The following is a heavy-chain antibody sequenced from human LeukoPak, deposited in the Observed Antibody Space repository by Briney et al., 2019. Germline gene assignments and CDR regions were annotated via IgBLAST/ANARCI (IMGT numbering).Heavy chain of an antibody. D-gene: IGHD3-22*01. J-gene: IGHJ4*02. CDR3: ARDWDSSGYLDY. CDR2: ISSSSSTYI. V-gene: IGHV3-21*01. CDR1: GFTFSSYS. Sequence: GGSLRLSCAASGFTFSSYSMNWVRQAPGKGLEWVSSISSSSSTYIYYADSVKGRFTISRDNAKNSLYLQMNSLRAEDTAVYYRARDWDSSGYLDYWGQGTLVTVSS.